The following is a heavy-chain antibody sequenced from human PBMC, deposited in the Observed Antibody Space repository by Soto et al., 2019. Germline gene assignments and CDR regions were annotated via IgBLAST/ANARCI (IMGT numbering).Heavy chain of an antibody. D-gene: IGHD2-2*01. CDR3: ASGLVGYCSGSSCHAYRFDP. Sequence: GGSLRLSCAASGFTFSSFAMSWVRQAPGKGLEWVSAITGSGDATFYADSVRGRFTISRDNSKNTLYLQMNSLGAEDTALYYCASGLVGYCSGSSCHAYRFDPWGQGTLVTVSS. CDR1: GFTFSSFA. J-gene: IGHJ5*02. CDR2: ITGSGDAT. V-gene: IGHV3-23*01.